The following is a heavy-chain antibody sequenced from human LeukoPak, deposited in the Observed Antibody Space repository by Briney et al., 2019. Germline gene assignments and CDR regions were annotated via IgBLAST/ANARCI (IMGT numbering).Heavy chain of an antibody. J-gene: IGHJ4*02. CDR2: IYYSGST. Sequence: PPETLSLTCTVSSGSISSDYWSWIRQPPGKGLEWIGYIYYSGSTNYNPSLKSRVTISLDTSRSQFSLKLTSVTAADTAVYYCSRWQGATRDFDYWGQGTLVTVSS. CDR3: SRWQGATRDFDY. V-gene: IGHV4-59*01. D-gene: IGHD1-26*01. CDR1: SGSISSDY.